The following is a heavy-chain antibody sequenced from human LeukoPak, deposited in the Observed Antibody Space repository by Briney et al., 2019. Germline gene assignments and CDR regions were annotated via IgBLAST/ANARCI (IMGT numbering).Heavy chain of an antibody. J-gene: IGHJ4*02. V-gene: IGHV3-30*02. CDR3: ARDPYYDSSGYFDY. Sequence: GGSLRLSCAASGFTFSSYGMHWVRQAPGKGLEWVAFVQYDGSNKYYADSVKGRFTISRDNSKNTLYLQMNSLRVEDTAVYYCARDPYYDSSGYFDYWGQGALVTVSS. CDR2: VQYDGSNK. D-gene: IGHD3-22*01. CDR1: GFTFSSYG.